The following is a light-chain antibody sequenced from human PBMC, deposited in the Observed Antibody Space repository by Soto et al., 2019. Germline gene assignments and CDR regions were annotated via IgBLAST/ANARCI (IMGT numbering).Light chain of an antibody. V-gene: IGKV1-5*01. J-gene: IGKJ1*01. CDR1: QSISSW. CDR3: QQYNRYSGT. Sequence: DIQMTQSPSTLSASVGDRVTITCRASQSISSWLAWYQQKTGKAPKLLIYDASSLERGVPSRFIGSGSGTEFTLPISSLQPDDFATYYCQQYNRYSGTFGQGTKVEIK. CDR2: DAS.